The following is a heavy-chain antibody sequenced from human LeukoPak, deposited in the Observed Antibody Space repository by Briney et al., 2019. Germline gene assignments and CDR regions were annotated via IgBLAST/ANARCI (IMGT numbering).Heavy chain of an antibody. Sequence: QSGGSLRLSCAASGFTFSDYAMHWVRQAPGKGLEWVAVISKDGSDKYYPGSVRGRFTISRDNSKNTIYLQMDSLRAEDTAIYYCARDYWWNYDFWGQGTPVTVSS. CDR1: GFTFSDYA. J-gene: IGHJ4*02. CDR3: ARDYWWNYDF. CDR2: ISKDGSDK. V-gene: IGHV3-30-3*01. D-gene: IGHD1-7*01.